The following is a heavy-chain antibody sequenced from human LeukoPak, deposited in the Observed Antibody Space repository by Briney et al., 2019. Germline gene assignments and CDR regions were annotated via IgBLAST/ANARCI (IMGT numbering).Heavy chain of an antibody. CDR1: GCSISSYY. J-gene: IGHJ6*03. Sequence: SETLSLTCTVSGCSISSYYWSWIRQPAGKGLEWIGRIYTSGSTNYNPSLKSRVTMSVDTSKNQFSLKLSSVTAADTAVYYCARGEISAAGHYYYYYYMDVWGKGTTVTVSS. CDR2: IYTSGST. D-gene: IGHD6-13*01. CDR3: ARGEISAAGHYYYYYYMDV. V-gene: IGHV4-4*07.